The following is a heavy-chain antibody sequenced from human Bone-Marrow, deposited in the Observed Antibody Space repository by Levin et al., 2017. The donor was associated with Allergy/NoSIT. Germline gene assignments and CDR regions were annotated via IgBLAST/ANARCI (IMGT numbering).Heavy chain of an antibody. J-gene: IGHJ4*02. CDR3: ARGGSPVDS. Sequence: SCAASGFTFSIYGINWIRQAPGKGLEWLSLISHDGSTEYYADSVKGRFTISRDNSKNTVFLQMNSLRPEDTAVYYCARGGSPVDSWGQGTLVTVSS. CDR1: GFTFSIYG. D-gene: IGHD1-26*01. V-gene: IGHV3-30-3*01. CDR2: ISHDGSTE.